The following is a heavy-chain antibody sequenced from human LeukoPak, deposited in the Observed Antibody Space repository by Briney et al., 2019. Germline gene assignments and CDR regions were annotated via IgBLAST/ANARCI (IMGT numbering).Heavy chain of an antibody. CDR2: IRYDGSNK. CDR3: TKMAGYYDFWSGYYGDF. V-gene: IGHV3-30*02. J-gene: IGHJ4*02. CDR1: GFTFSSYG. D-gene: IGHD3-3*01. Sequence: GGSLRLSCAASGFTFSSYGMHWVRQAPAKGLEWVAFIRYDGSNKYYADSVKGRFTISRDNSKNTLYLQMNSLRAEDTAVYYCTKMAGYYDFWSGYYGDFWGQGTLVTVSS.